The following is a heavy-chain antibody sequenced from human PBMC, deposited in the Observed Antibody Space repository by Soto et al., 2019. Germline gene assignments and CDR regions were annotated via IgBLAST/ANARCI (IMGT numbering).Heavy chain of an antibody. CDR1: AGSISNYF. Sequence: SETLSLTCTVSAGSISNYFCNWIRQPAGKGLAWIGRIDNSGSTNYNPSLKSRVTMPSDTSRNQFSLKLNSATAADTAVYYCARGGQDFWSGPFDYWGQGALVTVSS. V-gene: IGHV4-4*07. J-gene: IGHJ4*02. CDR2: IDNSGST. CDR3: ARGGQDFWSGPFDY. D-gene: IGHD3-3*01.